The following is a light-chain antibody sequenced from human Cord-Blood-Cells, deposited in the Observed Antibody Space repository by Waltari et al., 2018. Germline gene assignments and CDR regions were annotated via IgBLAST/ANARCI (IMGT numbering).Light chain of an antibody. CDR2: GAS. Sequence: EIVMTQSPATLSVSPGERATLSCRASQSVSSNLAWSQQKPGQVPRLLSYGASTRATCIPSRFSGSGSVTEFTLTISSLQSEDFAVYYCQQYNNWPPITFGQGTRLGIK. CDR3: QQYNNWPPIT. J-gene: IGKJ5*01. CDR1: QSVSSN. V-gene: IGKV3-15*01.